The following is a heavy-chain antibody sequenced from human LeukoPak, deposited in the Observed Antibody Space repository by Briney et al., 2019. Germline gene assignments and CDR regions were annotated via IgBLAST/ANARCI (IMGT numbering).Heavy chain of an antibody. Sequence: SETLSLTCTVSGGSISSGSYYWGWIRQPPGKGLEWIGEINHFGSTNYNPSLKSRVTISIDTSKNQFSLKLSSVTAADTAVYYCARIRSRKWGFDYWGQGTLVTVSS. CDR3: ARIRSRKWGFDY. D-gene: IGHD1-26*01. CDR2: INHFGST. CDR1: GGSISSGSYY. J-gene: IGHJ4*02. V-gene: IGHV4-39*07.